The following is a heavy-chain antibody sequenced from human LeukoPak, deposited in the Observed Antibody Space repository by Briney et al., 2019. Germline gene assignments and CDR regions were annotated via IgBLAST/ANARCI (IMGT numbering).Heavy chain of an antibody. CDR3: ARGYSSGWYDPVPAFDI. CDR1: GYTFTSYG. Sequence: GASVKVSCKASGYTFTSYGISWVRQAAAQGLEWMRWISAYNGNTNYAQKLQGRVTMTTDTSTSTAYMELMSLRSDDTAVYYCARGYSSGWYDPVPAFDIWGQGTMVTVSS. V-gene: IGHV1-18*01. D-gene: IGHD6-19*01. CDR2: ISAYNGNT. J-gene: IGHJ3*02.